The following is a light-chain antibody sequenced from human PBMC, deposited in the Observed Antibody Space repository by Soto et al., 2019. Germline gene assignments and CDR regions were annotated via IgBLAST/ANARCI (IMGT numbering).Light chain of an antibody. Sequence: AIQMTQSPSSLSASVGDRVTITCRASQGINNDLAWYLQKPGKAPKLLIYGASSLQSGVPSRFSGSGSGTDFTLTISSQQPEDFATYYCLQDFNYPRTFGQGTKVEIK. V-gene: IGKV1-6*01. CDR3: LQDFNYPRT. J-gene: IGKJ1*01. CDR2: GAS. CDR1: QGINND.